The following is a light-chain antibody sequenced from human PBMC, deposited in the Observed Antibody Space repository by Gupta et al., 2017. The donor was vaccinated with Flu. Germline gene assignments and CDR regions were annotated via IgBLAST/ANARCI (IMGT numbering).Light chain of an antibody. CDR2: GAF. J-gene: IGKJ1*01. Sequence: IWVTQPPSSLSANIGDRVTISWRVSQGVSSYLAWYRQKPGRAPELLIYGAFTLQSGVPSRFSGSGGGKDFTLTISGLQSEDSAIYYCQQYDSHPRTFGQGTXVEIK. CDR1: QGVSSY. CDR3: QQYDSHPRT. V-gene: IGKV1D-8*01.